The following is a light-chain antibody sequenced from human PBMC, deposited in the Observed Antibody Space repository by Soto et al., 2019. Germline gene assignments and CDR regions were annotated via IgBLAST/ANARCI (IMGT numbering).Light chain of an antibody. CDR3: QQYGSAPFT. Sequence: EIVLTQSPGTLSLSPGDRATLSCRASQSISSSFLAWYQQRPGQAPRLLIHGVSSKAAGIPDRFSGSGSGTDFTLTSNRLEPEDFALYFCQQYGSAPFTFGPGTQLEIK. V-gene: IGKV3-20*01. J-gene: IGKJ3*01. CDR2: GVS. CDR1: QSISSSF.